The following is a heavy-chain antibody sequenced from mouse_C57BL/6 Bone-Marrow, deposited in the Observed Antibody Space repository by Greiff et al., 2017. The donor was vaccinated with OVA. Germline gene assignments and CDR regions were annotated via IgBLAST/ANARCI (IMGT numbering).Heavy chain of an antibody. CDR2: IWGDGST. CDR1: GFSLTSYG. J-gene: IGHJ3*01. CDR3: ATFYDGYYEIAY. Sequence: VQRVESGPGLVAPSQSLSITCTVSGFSLTSYGVSWVSQPPGKGLEWLGVIWGDGSTNYHSALIYRLGISKDNSKSQVFLILNSLQTDYTATYYCATFYDGYYEIAYWGQGTLVTVSA. D-gene: IGHD2-3*01. V-gene: IGHV2-3*01.